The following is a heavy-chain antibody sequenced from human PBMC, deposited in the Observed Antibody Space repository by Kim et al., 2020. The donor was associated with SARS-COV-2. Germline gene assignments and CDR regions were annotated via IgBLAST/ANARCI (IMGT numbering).Heavy chain of an antibody. CDR3: ARGARGCGGNSNFDY. CDR1: GGSISSYY. D-gene: IGHD2-21*02. CDR2: IYYSGST. Sequence: SETLSLTCTVSGGSISSYYWSWIRQPPGKGLEWIGDIYYSGSTNYNPSLKSRVTITVDTSKNQFSLKLSSVTAADTAVDYCARGARGCGGNSNFDYWGQG. J-gene: IGHJ4*02. V-gene: IGHV4-59*01.